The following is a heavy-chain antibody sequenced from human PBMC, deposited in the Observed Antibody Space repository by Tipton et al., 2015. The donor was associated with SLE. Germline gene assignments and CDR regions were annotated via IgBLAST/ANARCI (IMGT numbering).Heavy chain of an antibody. CDR3: AKARGYYDSSGPTGYFDY. CDR2: LSYDGSNE. J-gene: IGHJ4*02. V-gene: IGHV3-30*04. D-gene: IGHD3-22*01. Sequence: SLRLSCAASGFTFSIYAMHWVRQAPGKGLEWVALLSYDGSNEYYTDSVKGRFTISRDNSKNTLYLQMNGLRAEDTAVYYCAKARGYYDSSGPTGYFDYWGQGTLVTVSS. CDR1: GFTFSIYA.